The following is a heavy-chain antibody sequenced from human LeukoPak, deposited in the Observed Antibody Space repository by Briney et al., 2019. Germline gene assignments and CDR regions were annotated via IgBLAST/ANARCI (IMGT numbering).Heavy chain of an antibody. Sequence: PGGSLRLSCAAPGFTFSSHGMHSVRQAPGKGLERVTLVRADGSSNYYGDSVKGRFTLSRDNFKNTLSLQMNSLRAEDTAVYYCVRDRDWGFDYWGQGTLVTVSS. V-gene: IGHV3-30*02. CDR1: GFTFSSHG. D-gene: IGHD3/OR15-3a*01. CDR2: VRADGSSN. CDR3: VRDRDWGFDY. J-gene: IGHJ4*02.